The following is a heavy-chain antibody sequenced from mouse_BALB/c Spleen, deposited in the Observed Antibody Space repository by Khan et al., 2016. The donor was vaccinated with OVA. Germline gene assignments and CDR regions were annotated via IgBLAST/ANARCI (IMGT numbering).Heavy chain of an antibody. CDR1: GYSFTSYW. Sequence: VQLKESGTVLARPGASVKMSCKASGYSFTSYWMHWVQQRPGQGLEWIGAIYPGNSETRYNQKFRGKAKLTTVTSASTAYMELSSLTNEDSAVYYCRRSYDSYDFDYWGQGTTLTVSS. J-gene: IGHJ2*01. D-gene: IGHD2-14*01. CDR3: RRSYDSYDFDY. V-gene: IGHV1-5*01. CDR2: IYPGNSET.